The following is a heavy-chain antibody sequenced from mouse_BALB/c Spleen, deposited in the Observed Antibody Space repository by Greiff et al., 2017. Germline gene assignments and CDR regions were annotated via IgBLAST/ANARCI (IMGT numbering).Heavy chain of an antibody. J-gene: IGHJ3*01. CDR3: TRSTTVVDDWFAY. CDR2: IDPETGGT. Sequence: VQLQESGAELVRPGASVTLSCKASGYTFTDYEMHWVKQTPVHGLEWIGAIDPETGGTAYNQKFKGKATLTADKSSSTAYMELRSLTSEDSAVYYCTRSTTVVDDWFAYWGQGTLVTVSA. D-gene: IGHD1-1*01. V-gene: IGHV1-15*01. CDR1: GYTFTDYE.